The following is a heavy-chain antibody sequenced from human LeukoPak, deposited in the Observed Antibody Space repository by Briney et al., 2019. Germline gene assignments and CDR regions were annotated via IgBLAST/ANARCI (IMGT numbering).Heavy chain of an antibody. V-gene: IGHV1-69*13. J-gene: IGHJ4*02. D-gene: IGHD5-18*01. Sequence: ASVKVSCKASGGTFSSYAISWVRQAPGQGLEWMGGIIPIFGTANYAQKFQGRVTITADESTSTAYMELSSLRSEDTAVYYCARDARYSYGLYYFDYWGQGTLVTVSS. CDR1: GGTFSSYA. CDR3: ARDARYSYGLYYFDY. CDR2: IIPIFGTA.